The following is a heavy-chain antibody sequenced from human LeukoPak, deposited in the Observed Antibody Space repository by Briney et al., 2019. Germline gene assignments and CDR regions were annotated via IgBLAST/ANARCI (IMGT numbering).Heavy chain of an antibody. CDR3: ARDSTRDHYYYYYMDV. CDR2: IYSSGSA. J-gene: IGHJ6*03. CDR1: GVSISSYY. V-gene: IGHV4-4*07. Sequence: SETLSLTCTVSGVSISSYYWSWIRQPAGKGLEWIGRIYSSGSANYNPSLKSRVTMSLDTSKNQFSLKLNSVTAADTALYYCARDSTRDHYYYYYMDVWGKGATVTVSS.